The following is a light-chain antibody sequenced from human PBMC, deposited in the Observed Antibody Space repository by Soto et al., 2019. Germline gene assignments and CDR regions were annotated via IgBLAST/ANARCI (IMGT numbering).Light chain of an antibody. J-gene: IGKJ4*01. CDR3: QQFNNWLS. V-gene: IGKV3-15*01. CDR1: QSVGSN. Sequence: EIVMTQSPATLSVSPGARVTLSCRASQSVGSNLAWYQQRPGQPPRLRIYGVSTRATGIPARFSGGGSGTEFTLTISSLQSEDFAVYYCQQFNNWLSFGGGTKVEIK. CDR2: GVS.